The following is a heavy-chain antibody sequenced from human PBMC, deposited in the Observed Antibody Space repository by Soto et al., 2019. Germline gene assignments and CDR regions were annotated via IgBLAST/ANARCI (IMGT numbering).Heavy chain of an antibody. D-gene: IGHD5-18*01. V-gene: IGHV3-30-3*01. J-gene: IGHJ5*02. CDR1: GFTFNRYA. CDR2: ISSDASNK. Sequence: QVQLVESGGGVVQPGRSLRLSCAASGFTFNRYAMHWVRQAPGKGLVWVAVISSDASNKFYTDSVKGRFTISRDTSTNTLYLQMNSLRSDDTAVYYCSRSLYSTSSDWFDPWGQGTLVTVSS. CDR3: SRSLYSTSSDWFDP.